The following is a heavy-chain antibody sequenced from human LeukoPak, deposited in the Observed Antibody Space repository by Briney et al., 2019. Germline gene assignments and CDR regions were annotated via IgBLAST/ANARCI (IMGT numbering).Heavy chain of an antibody. J-gene: IGHJ6*02. CDR3: ARDAYCSSTSCDKYYYYGMDV. D-gene: IGHD2-2*01. CDR2: IYTSGST. CDR1: GGSISSYY. V-gene: IGHV4-4*07. Sequence: PSGTLSLTCTVSGGSISSYYWSWIRQPAGKGLEWIGRIYTSGSTNYNPSLKSRVTMSVDTSQNQFSLKLSSVTAADTGVYYCARDAYCSSTSCDKYYYYGMDVWGQGTTVTVSS.